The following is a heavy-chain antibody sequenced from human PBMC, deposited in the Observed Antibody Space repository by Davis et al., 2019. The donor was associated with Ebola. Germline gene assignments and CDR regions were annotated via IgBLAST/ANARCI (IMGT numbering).Heavy chain of an antibody. CDR3: ARDWEYTTTFEWGLARRGYYGMDV. CDR1: GFTFSSYA. Sequence: GESLKISCAASGFTFSSYAMHWVRQAPGKGLEWVSLIYSGDNTYYADSVKGRFTISRDSSKNTLYLQMHSLRAEDTAVYYCARDWEYTTTFEWGLARRGYYGMDVWGKGTTVTVSS. D-gene: IGHD1-26*01. V-gene: IGHV3-53*01. CDR2: IYSGDNT. J-gene: IGHJ6*04.